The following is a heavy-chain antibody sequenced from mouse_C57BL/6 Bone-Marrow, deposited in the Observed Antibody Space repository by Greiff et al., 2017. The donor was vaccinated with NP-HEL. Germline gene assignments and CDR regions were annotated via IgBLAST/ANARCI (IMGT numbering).Heavy chain of an antibody. CDR3: ARRGYGSSYPAWFAY. Sequence: QVQLQQPGAELVMPGASVKLSCKASGYTFTSYWMHWVKQRPGQGLEWIGEIDPSDSYTNYNQKFKGKSTLTVDKSSSTAYMKLSSLASEDSAVYYCARRGYGSSYPAWFAYWGQGTLVTVSA. V-gene: IGHV1-69*01. CDR2: IDPSDSYT. D-gene: IGHD1-1*01. J-gene: IGHJ3*01. CDR1: GYTFTSYW.